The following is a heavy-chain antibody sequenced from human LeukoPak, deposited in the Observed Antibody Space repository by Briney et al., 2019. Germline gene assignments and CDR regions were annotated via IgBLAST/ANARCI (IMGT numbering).Heavy chain of an antibody. CDR1: GGSISSSHW. Sequence: PSETLSLTCAVTGGSISSSHWWSWVRQPPGKGLEWIGEIYHSGRTDYNPSLKSRVTISVDKSKNQFSLRLSSVTAADTAVYYCARGVDDSSGNYYVIWFDPWGQGTLVTVS. V-gene: IGHV4-4*02. D-gene: IGHD3-22*01. J-gene: IGHJ5*02. CDR2: IYHSGRT. CDR3: ARGVDDSSGNYYVIWFDP.